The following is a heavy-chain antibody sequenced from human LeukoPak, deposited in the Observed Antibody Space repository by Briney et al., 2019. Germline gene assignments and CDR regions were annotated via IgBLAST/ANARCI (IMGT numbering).Heavy chain of an antibody. CDR2: IYSSGST. J-gene: IGHJ5*02. V-gene: IGHV4-4*07. CDR3: ARRTDH. CDR1: GGSMNNYY. Sequence: SETLSLTCTVSGGSMNNYYWNWIRQPAGQGLEWVGHIYSSGSTNYNPSLKSRVTISIDTSKSQFFLKLSSVTAADTAVYYCARRTDHWGQGTLVTVSS.